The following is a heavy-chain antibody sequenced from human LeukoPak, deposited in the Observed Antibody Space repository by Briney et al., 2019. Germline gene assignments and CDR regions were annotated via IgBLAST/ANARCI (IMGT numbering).Heavy chain of an antibody. Sequence: ASVKVACKASGYTFTSYGISWVRQAPGQGLEWMGGISAYNGNTNYAQKLQGRVTMTTDTSTSTAYMELRSLRSDDTAVYYCARGSVVPAARTYYGMDVWGQGTTVTVSS. CDR3: ARGSVVPAARTYYGMDV. D-gene: IGHD2-2*01. V-gene: IGHV1-18*01. J-gene: IGHJ6*02. CDR1: GYTFTSYG. CDR2: ISAYNGNT.